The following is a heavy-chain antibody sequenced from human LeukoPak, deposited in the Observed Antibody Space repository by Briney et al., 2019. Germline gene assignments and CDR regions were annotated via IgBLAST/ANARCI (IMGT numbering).Heavy chain of an antibody. CDR2: IYYSGST. CDR3: ARDMVRGVSWFDP. D-gene: IGHD3-10*01. J-gene: IGHJ5*02. V-gene: IGHV4-59*01. Sequence: SETLSLTCTVSGGSISSYCWSWIRQPPGKGLEWIGYIYYSGSTNYNPSLKSRVTISVDTSKNQFSLKLSSVTAADTAVYYCARDMVRGVSWFDPWGQGTLVSVSS. CDR1: GGSISSYC.